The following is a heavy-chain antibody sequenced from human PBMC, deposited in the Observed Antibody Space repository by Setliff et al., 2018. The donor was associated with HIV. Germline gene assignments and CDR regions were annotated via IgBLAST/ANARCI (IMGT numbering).Heavy chain of an antibody. J-gene: IGHJ4*02. Sequence: GGSLRLSCAASGFTFSSYGMHWVRQAPGKGLEWVAVIGNDGTNEYYADSVKGRFTISRDNSKNTLYLQMNSLRGEDTAVYYCAKDRGSTWYGPIDYWGQGTLVTVSS. D-gene: IGHD6-13*01. V-gene: IGHV3-30*02. CDR3: AKDRGSTWYGPIDY. CDR2: IGNDGTNE. CDR1: GFTFSSYG.